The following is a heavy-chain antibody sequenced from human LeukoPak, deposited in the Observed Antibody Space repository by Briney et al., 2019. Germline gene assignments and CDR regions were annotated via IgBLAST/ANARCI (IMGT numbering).Heavy chain of an antibody. Sequence: SETLSLTCTVSGGSLTNYYWNWIRQPAGKGLEWIGRVSASGYTNYNPSLRSRITISVDTSKNPFSLELTSVTAADTAVYYCARGPWAYCSGGSCYSDWGQGTLVTVSS. D-gene: IGHD2-15*01. J-gene: IGHJ4*02. V-gene: IGHV4-4*07. CDR1: GGSLTNYY. CDR3: ARGPWAYCSGGSCYSD. CDR2: VSASGYT.